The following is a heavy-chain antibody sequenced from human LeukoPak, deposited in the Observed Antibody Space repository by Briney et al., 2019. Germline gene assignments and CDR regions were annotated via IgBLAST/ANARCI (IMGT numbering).Heavy chain of an antibody. Sequence: GGSLRLSCAASGFSFSRYSMNWVRQAPGKGLEWVSSISYSGPHMFYADSVRGRFTISRDNAENSLFLQMNSLRAEDTAVYFCASNDYRDEGIDSWGQGTLVTVSS. V-gene: IGHV3-21*01. CDR2: ISYSGPHM. CDR3: ASNDYRDEGIDS. J-gene: IGHJ4*02. CDR1: GFSFSRYS. D-gene: IGHD4-17*01.